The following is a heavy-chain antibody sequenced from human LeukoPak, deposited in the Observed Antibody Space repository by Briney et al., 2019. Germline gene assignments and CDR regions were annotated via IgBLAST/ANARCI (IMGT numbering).Heavy chain of an antibody. J-gene: IGHJ4*02. D-gene: IGHD3-10*01. CDR3: ARAHRHGSGSYGISGDY. Sequence: RASVKVSCKASGYTFTGYYMHWVRQAPGQGLEWMGWINPNSGGTNYAQKFQGRVTMTRDTSISIAYMELSRLRSDDTAVYYCARAHRHGSGSYGISGDYWGQGTLVTVSS. CDR2: INPNSGGT. CDR1: GYTFTGYY. V-gene: IGHV1-2*02.